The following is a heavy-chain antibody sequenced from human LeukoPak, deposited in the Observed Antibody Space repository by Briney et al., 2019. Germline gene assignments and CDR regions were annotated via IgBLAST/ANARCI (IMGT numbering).Heavy chain of an antibody. CDR3: ARDGGVTTVTPFDY. CDR1: GYTFTSYD. J-gene: IGHJ4*02. V-gene: IGHV1-8*01. CDR2: MNPNSGNT. D-gene: IGHD4-17*01. Sequence: GASVKVSCKASGYTFTSYDINWVRQATGQGLEWMGWMNPNSGNTGYAQKFQGWVTMTRDTSISTAYMELSRLRSDDTAVYYCARDGGVTTVTPFDYWGQGTLVTVSS.